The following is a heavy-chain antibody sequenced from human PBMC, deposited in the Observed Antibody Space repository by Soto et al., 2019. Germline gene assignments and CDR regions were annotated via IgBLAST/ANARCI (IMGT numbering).Heavy chain of an antibody. Sequence: GGSLRLSCAASGFTFSGSAMHWVRQASGKGLEWVGRIRSKANSYATAYAASVKGRFTISRDDSKNTAYLQMNSLKTEDTAVYYCTRRQGSGYHPGGHYYGMDVWRQGTTVTVSS. CDR3: TRRQGSGYHPGGHYYGMDV. CDR1: GFTFSGSA. J-gene: IGHJ6*02. CDR2: IRSKANSYAT. V-gene: IGHV3-73*01. D-gene: IGHD3-22*01.